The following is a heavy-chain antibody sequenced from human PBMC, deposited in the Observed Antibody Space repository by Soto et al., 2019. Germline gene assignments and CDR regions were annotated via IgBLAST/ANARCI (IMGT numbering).Heavy chain of an antibody. D-gene: IGHD5-18*01. J-gene: IGHJ4*02. CDR1: GGSFSCYY. Sequence: KTSETLSLTCAVYGGSFSCYYWIWIRQPPGKGLEWIGEINHSGSTNYNPSLKSRVTISVDTSKNQFSLKLSSVTAADTAVYYCAREAGDTAMEYFDYWGQGTLVTVSS. CDR3: AREAGDTAMEYFDY. V-gene: IGHV4-34*01. CDR2: INHSGST.